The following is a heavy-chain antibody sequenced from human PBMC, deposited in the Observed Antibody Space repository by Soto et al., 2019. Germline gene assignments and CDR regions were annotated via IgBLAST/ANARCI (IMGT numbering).Heavy chain of an antibody. J-gene: IGHJ6*03. CDR3: ASAGGYSSSWSTLDYYYYYYMDV. CDR2: MSPNSGNT. D-gene: IGHD6-13*01. CDR1: GYTFTSYD. V-gene: IGHV1-8*01. Sequence: GASVKVSCKASGYTFTSYDINWVRQATGQGLEWMGWMSPNSGNTGYAQKFQGRVTMTRNTSISTAYMELSSLRSEDTAVYYCASAGGYSSSWSTLDYYYYYYMDVWGKGTTVTVSS.